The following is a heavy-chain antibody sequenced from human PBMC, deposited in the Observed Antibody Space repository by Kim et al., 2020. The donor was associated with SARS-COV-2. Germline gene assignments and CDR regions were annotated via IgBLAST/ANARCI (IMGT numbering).Heavy chain of an antibody. CDR1: GYTFTGYY. CDR3: ARGAYDSSGYYSRDDAFDI. CDR2: INPNSGGT. Sequence: ASVKVSCKASGYTFTGYYMHWVRQAPGQGLEWMGWINPNSGGTNYAQKFQGWVTMTRDTSISTAYMELSRLRSDDTAVYYCARGAYDSSGYYSRDDAFDIWGQGTMVTVSS. J-gene: IGHJ3*02. V-gene: IGHV1-2*04. D-gene: IGHD3-22*01.